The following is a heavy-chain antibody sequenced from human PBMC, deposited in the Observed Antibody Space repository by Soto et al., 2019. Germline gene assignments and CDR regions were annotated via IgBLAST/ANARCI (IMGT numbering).Heavy chain of an antibody. CDR1: GGSISSGDYY. V-gene: IGHV4-30-4*01. CDR3: DGYCSGGSCYSGGAFDI. J-gene: IGHJ3*02. CDR2: IDYSGST. Sequence: QVQLQESGPGLVKPSQTLSLTCTVSGGSISSGDYYWSWIRQPPGKGLEWIGYIDYSGSTYYNPSLKSRVTISVDTSKNQFSLQLSSVTAADTAVYYCDGYCSGGSCYSGGAFDIWGQGTMVTVSS. D-gene: IGHD2-15*01.